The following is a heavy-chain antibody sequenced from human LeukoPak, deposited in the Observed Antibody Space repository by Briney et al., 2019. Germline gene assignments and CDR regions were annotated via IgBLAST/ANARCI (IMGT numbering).Heavy chain of an antibody. J-gene: IGHJ5*01. Sequence: GGSLRLSCAASGFTLSSYWMHWVRQGPGKGLVWVSRIKSDGSTTSYADSVRGRFTISRDNAKNTQYLQMNSLRAEDTAVYYCARSDWLDSWGQGTLVTVSS. CDR2: IKSDGSTT. CDR3: ARSDWLDS. V-gene: IGHV3-74*01. CDR1: GFTLSSYW.